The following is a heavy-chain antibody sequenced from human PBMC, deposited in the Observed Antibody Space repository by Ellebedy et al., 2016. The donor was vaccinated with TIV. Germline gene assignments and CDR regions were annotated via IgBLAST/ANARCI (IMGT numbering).Heavy chain of an antibody. V-gene: IGHV3-48*02. CDR2: ISSSSSSI. CDR1: GFTFSSYS. Sequence: GESLKISCAASGFTFSSYSMNWVRQAPGKGLEWVSYISSSSSSIYYADSVKGRFTISRDNAKISLYLQMKSLRDEDTAVYYCARGCYYYGMDVWGQGTTVTVSS. CDR3: ARGCYYYGMDV. J-gene: IGHJ6*02.